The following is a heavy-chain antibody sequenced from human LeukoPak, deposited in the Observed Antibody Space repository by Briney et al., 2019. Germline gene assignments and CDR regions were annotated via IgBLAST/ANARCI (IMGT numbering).Heavy chain of an antibody. Sequence: PETLSLTCAVYGGSFSGYYWSWIRQPPGKGLEWIGEINHSGNTNSNPSLKSRVTMSVDTSKNQFSLKLSSLTAADTAMYYCARREPHGDYGGKIRYYYYMDVWGKGTTITISS. CDR3: ARREPHGDYGGKIRYYYYMDV. D-gene: IGHD4-23*01. J-gene: IGHJ6*03. CDR2: INHSGNT. CDR1: GGSFSGYY. V-gene: IGHV4-34*01.